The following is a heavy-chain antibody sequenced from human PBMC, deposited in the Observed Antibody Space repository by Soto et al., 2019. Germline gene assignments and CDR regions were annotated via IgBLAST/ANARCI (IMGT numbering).Heavy chain of an antibody. D-gene: IGHD3-22*01. J-gene: IGHJ4*02. CDR3: AKDGPPYYYDSSGYHFDY. CDR1: GFTFSSYG. CDR2: ISYDGSNK. Sequence: QVQLVESGGGVAQPGRSLRLSCAASGFTFSSYGMHWVRQAPGKGLEWVAVISYDGSNKYYADSVKGRFTISRDNSKNTLYLQMNSLRAEDTAVYYCAKDGPPYYYDSSGYHFDYWGQGTLVTVSS. V-gene: IGHV3-30*18.